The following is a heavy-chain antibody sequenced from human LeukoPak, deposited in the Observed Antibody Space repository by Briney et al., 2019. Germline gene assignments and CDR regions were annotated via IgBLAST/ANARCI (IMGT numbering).Heavy chain of an antibody. CDR1: GYTFTSYY. CDR2: INPSGGST. Sequence: GASVKVSCKASGYTFTSYYMHWVRQAPGQGLEWMGIINPSGGSTSYAQKFQGRVTMTRNTSISTAYMELSSLRSEDTAVYYCARRGWNDDNYYYYYMDVWGKGTTVTISS. J-gene: IGHJ6*03. D-gene: IGHD1-1*01. V-gene: IGHV1-46*01. CDR3: ARRGWNDDNYYYYYMDV.